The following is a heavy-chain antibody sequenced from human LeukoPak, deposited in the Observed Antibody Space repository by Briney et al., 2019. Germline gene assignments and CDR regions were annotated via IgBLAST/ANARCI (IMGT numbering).Heavy chain of an antibody. D-gene: IGHD1-26*01. Sequence: ASVKVSCKASGYTFTGYYMHWMRQAPGQGLEWMGWINPNSGGTDYAQNFQGRVTMTRDTSIGTAYMDLSRQRSDDTAVYYCARGYSGSYYRDAFDIWGQGTMVTVSS. CDR1: GYTFTGYY. CDR3: ARGYSGSYYRDAFDI. V-gene: IGHV1-2*02. J-gene: IGHJ3*02. CDR2: INPNSGGT.